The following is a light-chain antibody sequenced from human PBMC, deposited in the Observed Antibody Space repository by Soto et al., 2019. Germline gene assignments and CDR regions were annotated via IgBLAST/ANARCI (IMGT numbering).Light chain of an antibody. V-gene: IGKV3-15*01. Sequence: EIVMTQSPATLSVSPGERATLSCRASQSVSSNLAWYQQKPGQAPRLLIYGASTRATGIPARFSGSGSGTEFTHTISSLQSEDFAVYYCQQYNNWPPPLTFGGGTNVEIK. CDR1: QSVSSN. J-gene: IGKJ4*01. CDR2: GAS. CDR3: QQYNNWPPPLT.